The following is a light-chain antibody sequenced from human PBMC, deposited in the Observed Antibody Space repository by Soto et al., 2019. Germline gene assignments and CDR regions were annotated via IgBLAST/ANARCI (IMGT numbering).Light chain of an antibody. CDR2: AAS. V-gene: IGKV1-27*01. Sequence: DILMTQSPSSLSASVGARVTITCRATQGISNNLAWYQKKPGKVPKLLIYAASTFQAGIPSRFSGSGSGTDFTLTITSLQPEDVATYYGQTDDSALGTFGHGTKVEIK. J-gene: IGKJ2*01. CDR1: QGISNN. CDR3: QTDDSALGT.